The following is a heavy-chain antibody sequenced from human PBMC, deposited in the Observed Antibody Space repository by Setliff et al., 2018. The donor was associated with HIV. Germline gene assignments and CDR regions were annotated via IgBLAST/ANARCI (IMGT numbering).Heavy chain of an antibody. J-gene: IGHJ4*02. CDR1: GYTFTDYG. CDR3: GRSGTRDSRGLYY. CDR2: ISAYNGNT. V-gene: IGHV1-18*01. Sequence: GASVKVSCKASGYTFTDYGISWVRQAPGQGLEWMGWISAYNGNTKYAQKFQGRVTMTTHTSTNTAYMELRSLRSDDTAVYYCGRSGTRDSRGLYYWGQGTLVTVSS. D-gene: IGHD3-22*01.